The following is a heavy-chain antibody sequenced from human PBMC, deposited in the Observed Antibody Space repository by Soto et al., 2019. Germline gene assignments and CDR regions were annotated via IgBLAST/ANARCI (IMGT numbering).Heavy chain of an antibody. Sequence: PGESLKISCKGSGYRFTNYWIGWVRQMPGKGLEWMGIIYPGDSDTRYSPSFQGQVTISADKSINTAYLQWSSLKASDTAMYYCARDYCSGTTCYEFGYWGRGTQVTVSS. CDR2: IYPGDSDT. V-gene: IGHV5-51*01. CDR3: ARDYCSGTTCYEFGY. D-gene: IGHD2-2*01. CDR1: GYRFTNYW. J-gene: IGHJ4*02.